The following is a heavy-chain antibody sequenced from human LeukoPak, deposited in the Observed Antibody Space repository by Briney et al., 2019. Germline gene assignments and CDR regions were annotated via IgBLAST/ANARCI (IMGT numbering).Heavy chain of an antibody. Sequence: GESLKIFCKGSGYSFTSYWIGWVRQMPGKGLEWTGIIYPGDSDTRYSPSFQGQVTISADKSISTAYLQWSSLKASDTAMYYCARLLVGATSLFAFDIWGQGTMVTVSS. V-gene: IGHV5-51*01. CDR2: IYPGDSDT. CDR1: GYSFTSYW. D-gene: IGHD1-26*01. J-gene: IGHJ3*02. CDR3: ARLLVGATSLFAFDI.